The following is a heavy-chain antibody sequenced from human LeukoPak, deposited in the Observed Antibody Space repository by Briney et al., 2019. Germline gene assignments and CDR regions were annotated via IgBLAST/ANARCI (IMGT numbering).Heavy chain of an antibody. D-gene: IGHD2-2*01. V-gene: IGHV3-53*01. CDR3: ARCKYQLLSSYYYYYGMDV. CDR2: IFSGDST. Sequence: PGGSLRLSCEVSGFSVDGNYMTWVRQVPGRGLEWVALIFSGDSTDYPDSVKGRFTISRDKSKNTLHLQMDSLRPEDTAMYYCARCKYQLLSSYYYYYGMDVWGQGTTVTVSS. J-gene: IGHJ6*02. CDR1: GFSVDGNY.